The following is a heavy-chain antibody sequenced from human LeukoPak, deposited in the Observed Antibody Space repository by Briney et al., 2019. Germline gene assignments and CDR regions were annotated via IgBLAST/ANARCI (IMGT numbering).Heavy chain of an antibody. CDR3: ATDQRYAFDY. V-gene: IGHV3-48*02. Sequence: GGSLRLSCATSGFSFTDYPMNWVRQAPGKRPEWISNIRTTAEGAKYAYYADSVKGRVTISRDDGKNTLYLHMNSLRDDDTAVYYCATDQRYAFDYWGQGILVTVSS. J-gene: IGHJ4*02. D-gene: IGHD3-9*01. CDR1: GFSFTDYP. CDR2: IRTTAEGAKYA.